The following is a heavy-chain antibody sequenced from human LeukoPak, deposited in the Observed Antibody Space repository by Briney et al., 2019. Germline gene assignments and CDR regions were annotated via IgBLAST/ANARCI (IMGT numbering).Heavy chain of an antibody. J-gene: IGHJ4*02. CDR2: ISGIGGST. CDR3: AKDPLGDAYGVYAVELDDY. V-gene: IGHV3-23*01. CDR1: GFTFSSYA. Sequence: QTRGSLRLSCAASGFTFSSYAMSWVRQAPGKGLEWVSAISGIGGSTYYADSVKGRFTISRDNSKNTLYLQMNSLRAEDTAVYYCAKDPLGDAYGVYAVELDDYWGQGTLVTASS. D-gene: IGHD4-17*01.